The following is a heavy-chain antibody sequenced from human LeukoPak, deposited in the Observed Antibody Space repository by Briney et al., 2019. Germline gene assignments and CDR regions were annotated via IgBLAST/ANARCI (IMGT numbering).Heavy chain of an antibody. CDR1: GLTVSSNY. V-gene: IGHV3-53*01. CDR3: ARCTDSSGWYRWFGP. CDR2: IYSGGST. J-gene: IGHJ5*02. Sequence: GGSLRLSCAASGLTVSSNYMSWVRQAPGKGLEWVSIIYSGGSTYYADSVKGRFTISRDNSKNTLYPQMNSLRAEDTAVYYCARCTDSSGWYRWFGPWGQGTLVTVSS. D-gene: IGHD6-19*01.